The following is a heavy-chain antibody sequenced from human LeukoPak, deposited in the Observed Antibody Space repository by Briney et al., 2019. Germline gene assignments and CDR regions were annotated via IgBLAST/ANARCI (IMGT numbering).Heavy chain of an antibody. CDR3: ARGYYYDSSGYSI. D-gene: IGHD3-22*01. Sequence: SETLSLTCAVYGGSFSGYYWSWIRQPPGKGLEWIGEINHSGSTNYNPSLKSRVTISVDTSKNQFSLKLSSVTAADTAVYYCARGYYYDSSGYSIWGQGTLVTVSS. J-gene: IGHJ4*02. CDR1: GGSFSGYY. V-gene: IGHV4-34*01. CDR2: INHSGST.